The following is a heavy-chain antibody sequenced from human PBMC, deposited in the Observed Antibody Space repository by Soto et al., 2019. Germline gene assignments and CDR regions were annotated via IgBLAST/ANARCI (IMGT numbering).Heavy chain of an antibody. CDR2: ISGSGGNT. D-gene: IGHD6-19*01. V-gene: IGHV3-23*01. CDR1: GFNFKIYA. J-gene: IGHJ1*01. Sequence: EVQLLESGGGLVQPGGSLRLSCAASGFNFKIYAMSWVRQAPGKGLEWLSAISGSGGNTYYADSVRGRFTISRDNSKNTLYLQISNLRAEDTAVYYGANDIWLAVAGTCHWGQGTLVTVSS. CDR3: ANDIWLAVAGTCH.